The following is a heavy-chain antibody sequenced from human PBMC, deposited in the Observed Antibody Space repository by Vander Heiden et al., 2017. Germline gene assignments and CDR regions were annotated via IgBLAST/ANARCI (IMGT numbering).Heavy chain of an antibody. V-gene: IGHV3-7*01. Sequence: EVQLVESGGGLVQPGGSLRLSCAASGFTFSSYWMSWVRQAPGKGLEWVANIKQEGSEKYYVDSGKVRFTISRDNAKNSLYLQMNSLRAEDTAVYYCARFPADYGGYYYYYGMDVWGQGTTVTVSS. CDR1: GFTFSSYW. D-gene: IGHD4-17*01. J-gene: IGHJ6*02. CDR2: IKQEGSEK. CDR3: ARFPADYGGYYYYYGMDV.